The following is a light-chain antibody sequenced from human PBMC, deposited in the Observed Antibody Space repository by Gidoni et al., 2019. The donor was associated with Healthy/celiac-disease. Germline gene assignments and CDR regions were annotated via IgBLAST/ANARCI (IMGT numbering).Light chain of an antibody. CDR3: AAWDDSLNVWV. J-gene: IGLJ3*02. Sequence: QSVLTQPPSASGPPGQRVTISCSGSSSNIGSNTVNWYQQLPGTAPKLLIYSNNQRPSGVPDLFSGSKSGTSASLAISGLQSEDEADYYCAAWDDSLNVWVFGGGTKLTVL. V-gene: IGLV1-44*01. CDR1: SSNIGSNT. CDR2: SNN.